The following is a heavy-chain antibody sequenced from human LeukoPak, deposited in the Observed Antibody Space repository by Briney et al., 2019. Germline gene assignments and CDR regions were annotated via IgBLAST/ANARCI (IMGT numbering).Heavy chain of an antibody. CDR3: ARDRLRFLAWLCPS. J-gene: IGHJ5*02. CDR2: IYYSGST. CDR1: GGSISSYY. D-gene: IGHD3-3*01. Sequence: SETLSLTCTVSGGSISSYYWSWIRQPPGKGLEWIGYIYYSGSTNYNPSLKSRVTISVDTSKNQFSLKLSSVTAADTAVYYCARDRLRFLAWLCPSWGQGTLVTVSS. V-gene: IGHV4-59*01.